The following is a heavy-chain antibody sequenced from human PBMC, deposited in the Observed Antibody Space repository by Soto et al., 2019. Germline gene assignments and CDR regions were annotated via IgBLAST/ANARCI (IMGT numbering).Heavy chain of an antibody. D-gene: IGHD1-26*01. CDR2: IYYSGST. CDR1: GGSIISYY. J-gene: IGHJ4*02. CDR3: ARHAGSGSYPPGFDY. Sequence: SETLSLTCTVSGGSIISYYWSWIRQPPGKGLEWIGYIYYSGSTNYNPSLKSRVTISVDTSKNQFSLKLSSVTAADTAVYYCARHAGSGSYPPGFDYWGQGTLVTVS. V-gene: IGHV4-59*08.